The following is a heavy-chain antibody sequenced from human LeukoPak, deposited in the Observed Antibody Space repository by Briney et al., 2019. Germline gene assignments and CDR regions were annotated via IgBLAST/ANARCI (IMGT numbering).Heavy chain of an antibody. J-gene: IGHJ3*02. V-gene: IGHV3-48*03. CDR3: ATETEYSNYDAFDI. CDR2: ISGGNNAI. Sequence: GGSLRPSCAASGFTFTKYEMNWVRQARGKGLEWISYISGGNNAIYYADSVKGRFTISRDNGKNSLYLHMSSLRADDTAIYYCATETEYSNYDAFDIWGQGTMVTVSS. D-gene: IGHD4-11*01. CDR1: GFTFTKYE.